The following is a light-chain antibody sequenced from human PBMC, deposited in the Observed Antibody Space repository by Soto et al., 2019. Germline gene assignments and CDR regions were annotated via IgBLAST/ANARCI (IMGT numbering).Light chain of an antibody. CDR3: PHYNNWPRT. Sequence: EIVMTQSPATLSVSPGERATLSCRASQSVSSNLAWYQQKPGQAPRLLLYGASTRATGIPARFSGSGSGTEFTLTISSLQTEDFAVYYCPHYNNWPRTFGQGTKVEIK. V-gene: IGKV3-15*01. J-gene: IGKJ1*01. CDR2: GAS. CDR1: QSVSSN.